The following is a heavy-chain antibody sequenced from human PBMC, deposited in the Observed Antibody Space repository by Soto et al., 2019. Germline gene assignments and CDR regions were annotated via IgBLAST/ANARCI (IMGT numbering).Heavy chain of an antibody. J-gene: IGHJ4*02. CDR3: AKVGRYCSSTSCYSTFDY. Sequence: EVQLLESGGGLVQPGGSLRLSCAASGFTFSSYAMSWVRQARGKGLEWVSAISGSGGSTYYADSVKGRFTISRDNSKNTLYLQMNSLRAEDTAVYYSAKVGRYCSSTSCYSTFDYWGQGTLVTVSS. D-gene: IGHD2-2*01. CDR1: GFTFSSYA. CDR2: ISGSGGST. V-gene: IGHV3-23*01.